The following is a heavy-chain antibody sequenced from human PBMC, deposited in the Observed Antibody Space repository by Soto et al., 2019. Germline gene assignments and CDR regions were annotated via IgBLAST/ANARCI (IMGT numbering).Heavy chain of an antibody. V-gene: IGHV3-43*01. J-gene: IGHJ6*02. CDR1: GFTFDDYT. CDR3: AKDRAAVTGAYYYAGMDA. CDR2: SSWDGGRT. D-gene: IGHD2-8*02. Sequence: EVQLVESGGVVVQPGGPLRLSCAASGFTFDDYTMHWVRQALGQGLEWVSLSSWDGGRTYYADSVKGRFIISRDNSKKSLHLQMNSLRTEDTALYYCAKDRAAVTGAYYYAGMDAWGQGTTVTVSS.